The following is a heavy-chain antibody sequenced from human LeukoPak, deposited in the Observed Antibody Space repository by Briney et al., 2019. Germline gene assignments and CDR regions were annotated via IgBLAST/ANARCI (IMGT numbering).Heavy chain of an antibody. Sequence: KPSETLSLTCTVSGGSISSYYCSWIRQPPGKGLEWIGFIYYSGSTNYNRSLKSRVTISVDTSKNQFSLKLSSVTAADTAVYYCARRGYYDSSGYYSYDAFDIWGQGTMVTVSS. CDR2: IYYSGST. J-gene: IGHJ3*02. V-gene: IGHV4-59*01. CDR1: GGSISSYY. CDR3: ARRGYYDSSGYYSYDAFDI. D-gene: IGHD3-22*01.